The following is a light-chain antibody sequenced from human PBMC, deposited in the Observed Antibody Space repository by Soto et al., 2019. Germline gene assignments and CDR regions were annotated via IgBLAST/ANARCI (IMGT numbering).Light chain of an antibody. CDR2: LGS. Sequence: DIVMTQSPLSLPVTPGEPASISCRSSQTLLHSSGYYYLDWYLQKPGQSPQLLIYLGSSRASGVPDRSSGSGSGTDFTLKISRVEAEDVGVYYFMQALQTPVTFGPGTKVDI. J-gene: IGKJ3*01. V-gene: IGKV2-28*01. CDR3: MQALQTPVT. CDR1: QTLLHSSGYYY.